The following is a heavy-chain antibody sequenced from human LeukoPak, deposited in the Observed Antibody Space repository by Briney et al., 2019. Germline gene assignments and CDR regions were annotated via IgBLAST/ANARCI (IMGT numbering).Heavy chain of an antibody. CDR3: ASDYGGNADY. CDR1: GGSISSSSYY. V-gene: IGHV4-39*01. CDR2: IYYSGST. Sequence: PSETLSLTCTVSGGSISSSSYYWGWIRQPPGKGLEWIGSIYYSGSTYYNPSLKSRVTISVDTSKNQFSLKLSSVTAADTAVYYCASDYGGNADYWGQGTLVTVSS. D-gene: IGHD4-17*01. J-gene: IGHJ4*02.